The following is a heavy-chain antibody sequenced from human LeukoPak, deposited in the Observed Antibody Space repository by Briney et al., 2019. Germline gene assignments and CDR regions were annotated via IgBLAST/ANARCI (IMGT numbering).Heavy chain of an antibody. Sequence: GGSLRLSCAASGFTFSSYGMHWVRQVPGKGLEWVAVIWYDGSNKYYADSVKGRFTISRDNSKNTLYLQMNSLRAEDTAVYYCARDLSAVAVAGTGFDPWGQGTLVTVSS. D-gene: IGHD6-19*01. CDR1: GFTFSSYG. CDR3: ARDLSAVAVAGTGFDP. V-gene: IGHV3-33*01. J-gene: IGHJ5*02. CDR2: IWYDGSNK.